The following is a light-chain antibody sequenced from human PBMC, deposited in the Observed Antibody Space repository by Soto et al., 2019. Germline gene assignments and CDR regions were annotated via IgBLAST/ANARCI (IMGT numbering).Light chain of an antibody. Sequence: QSALTQPPSASGSPGQSVTISCTGTSSDVGGYNYVSWYQQHPGKAPKLMIYEVTKRPSGVPDRFSGSKSGKTASLTVSGLQADDEADYYCSSYAGSNNFFGGGTKLTVL. J-gene: IGLJ2*01. CDR1: SSDVGGYNY. V-gene: IGLV2-8*01. CDR3: SSYAGSNNF. CDR2: EVT.